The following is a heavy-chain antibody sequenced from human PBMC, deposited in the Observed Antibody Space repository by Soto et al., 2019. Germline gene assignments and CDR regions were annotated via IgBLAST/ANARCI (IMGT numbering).Heavy chain of an antibody. D-gene: IGHD2-2*01. Sequence: SETLSLTCTVSGGSISSYYWSWIRQPPGKGLEWIGYIYYSGSTNYNPSLKSRVTISVDTSKNQFSLKLSSVTAADTAVYYCARRYASCFDYWGQGTLVTVSS. V-gene: IGHV4-59*08. CDR1: GGSISSYY. CDR3: ARRYASCFDY. CDR2: IYYSGST. J-gene: IGHJ4*02.